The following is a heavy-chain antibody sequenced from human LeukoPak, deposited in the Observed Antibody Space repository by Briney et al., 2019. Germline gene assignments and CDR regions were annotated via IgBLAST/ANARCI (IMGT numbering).Heavy chain of an antibody. CDR2: IDYTGST. CDR3: VRWNEV. J-gene: IGHJ4*02. Sequence: SETLSLTCAVFGGSFIGYHWGWIRQPPGKGLEWIGQIDYTGSTNYNPSLKSRVTISIDTSKNQFSLKLTPVTAADTGVYYCVRWNEVWGQGTLVTVSS. D-gene: IGHD1-1*01. CDR1: GGSFIGYH. V-gene: IGHV4-34*01.